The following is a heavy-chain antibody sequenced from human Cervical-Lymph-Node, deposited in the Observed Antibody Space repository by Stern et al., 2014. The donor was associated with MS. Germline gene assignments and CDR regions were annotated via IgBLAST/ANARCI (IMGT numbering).Heavy chain of an antibody. CDR3: VKDKASSSWYREAPDY. J-gene: IGHJ4*02. Sequence: EVQLVESGGGLVQPGRSPRLSCAASGFTFDDYAMHWVRQAPGKGPEWVSGIRWNSADIGYADSVKCRFTISRDNAKNSLYLQINSLRAEDTALYYCVKDKASSSWYREAPDYWGQGTLVTVSA. CDR2: IRWNSADI. D-gene: IGHD6-13*01. CDR1: GFTFDDYA. V-gene: IGHV3-9*01.